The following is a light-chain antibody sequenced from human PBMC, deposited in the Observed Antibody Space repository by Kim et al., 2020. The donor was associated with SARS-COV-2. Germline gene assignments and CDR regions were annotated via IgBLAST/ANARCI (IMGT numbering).Light chain of an antibody. Sequence: GTTVTVSCTRSSGSIATNYGQLYQQRPGSAPTLVIYEDNQRPSGVPDRFSGSIDMSSNSASLIISGLQTEDEADYYCQSYDTTNWVFGGGTQLTVL. V-gene: IGLV6-57*03. CDR2: EDN. CDR3: QSYDTTNWV. CDR1: SGSIATNY. J-gene: IGLJ3*02.